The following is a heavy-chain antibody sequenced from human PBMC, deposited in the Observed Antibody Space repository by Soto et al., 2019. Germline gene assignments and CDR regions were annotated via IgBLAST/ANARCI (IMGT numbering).Heavy chain of an antibody. J-gene: IGHJ4*02. CDR1: GFTFDDYA. CDR3: AKARTMYYDILAGYYYFDY. D-gene: IGHD3-9*01. CDR2: ISWNSGSI. Sequence: GGSLRLSCAASGFTFDDYAMHWVRQAPGKGLEWVSGISWNSGSIGYADSVKGRFTISRDNAKNSLYLQMNSLRAEDTALYYCAKARTMYYDILAGYYYFDYWGQGTLVTVSS. V-gene: IGHV3-9*01.